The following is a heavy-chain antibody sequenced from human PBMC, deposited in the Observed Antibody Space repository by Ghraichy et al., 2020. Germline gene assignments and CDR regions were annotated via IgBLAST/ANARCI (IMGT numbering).Heavy chain of an antibody. J-gene: IGHJ4*02. CDR3: IKNGYYCLDY. CDR1: GGSISSDTW. CDR2: IHDTGRT. D-gene: IGHD3-22*01. V-gene: IGHV4-4*02. Sequence: ESLNISCAVSGGSISSDTWWSWVRQPPGKGLEWIGEIHDTGRTNYNPSLKSRVTISVDKSKNQFSLELRSVTAADTAVYYCIKNGYYCLDYWGQGTLVTGSS.